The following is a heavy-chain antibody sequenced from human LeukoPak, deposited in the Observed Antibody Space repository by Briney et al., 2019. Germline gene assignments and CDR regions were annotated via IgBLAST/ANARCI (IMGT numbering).Heavy chain of an antibody. D-gene: IGHD6-19*01. CDR3: AKREAVAGPDWYFDL. CDR1: GFTFSSYG. CDR2: IRYDGSNK. V-gene: IGHV3-30*02. J-gene: IGHJ2*01. Sequence: PGGSLRLSCAASGFTFSSYGMHWVRQAPGKGLEWVAFIRYDGSNKYYADSVKGRFTISRDNSKNTLYLQMNSLRAEDTAVYYCAKREAVAGPDWYFDLWGRGTLVTVSS.